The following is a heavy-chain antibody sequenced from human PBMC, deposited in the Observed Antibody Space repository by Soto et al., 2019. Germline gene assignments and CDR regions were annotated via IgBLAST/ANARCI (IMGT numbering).Heavy chain of an antibody. CDR1: GYTFTGHY. J-gene: IGHJ4*02. Sequence: QVKLVKSGAEVKEPGASVKVSCKASGYTFTGHYMHWVRQAPGQGLEWMGWINPNSGGTNSAQKFHGWVTMTRDTSIRTVYMELNRLRSDDTAVYYCARLPSGSSYYFDYWGQGTLVTVSS. D-gene: IGHD6-6*01. CDR3: ARLPSGSSYYFDY. CDR2: INPNSGGT. V-gene: IGHV1-2*04.